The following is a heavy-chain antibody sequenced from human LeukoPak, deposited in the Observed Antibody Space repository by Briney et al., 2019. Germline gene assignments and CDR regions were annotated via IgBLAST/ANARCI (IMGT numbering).Heavy chain of an antibody. CDR3: ARDYDFWSGYYFDY. Sequence: TGGSLRLSCAASGFTFSSYGMHWVRQAPGKGLEWVAVIWYDGSNKYYADSVKGRFTISRDNSKNTLYLQMNSLRAEDTAVYYCARDYDFWSGYYFDYWGQGTLVTVSS. CDR1: GFTFSSYG. J-gene: IGHJ4*02. CDR2: IWYDGSNK. V-gene: IGHV3-33*08. D-gene: IGHD3-3*01.